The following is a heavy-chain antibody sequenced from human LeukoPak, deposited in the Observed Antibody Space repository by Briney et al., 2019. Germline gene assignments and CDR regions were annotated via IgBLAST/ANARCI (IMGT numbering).Heavy chain of an antibody. CDR2: ISSSSSYI. V-gene: IGHV3-21*01. CDR3: ARDKWLTTTHYFDY. Sequence: GGSLRLSCAASGVTFSSYSMNWVRQAPGKGLEWVSSISSSSSYIYYADSVKGRFTVSRDNAKNSVYLQMNSLRAEDTAVYYCARDKWLTTTHYFDYWGQGTLVTVSS. J-gene: IGHJ4*02. CDR1: GVTFSSYS. D-gene: IGHD4-11*01.